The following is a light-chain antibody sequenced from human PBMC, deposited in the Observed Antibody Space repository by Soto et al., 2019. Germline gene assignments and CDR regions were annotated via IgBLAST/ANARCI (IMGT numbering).Light chain of an antibody. J-gene: IGKJ2*01. CDR2: AAS. CDR1: QGISSW. Sequence: DIQMTQSPSSVSASVGDRVTITCRASQGISSWLAWYQHAASSLQSGVPSRFSGSGSGTDFTLTISSLQPEDFATYYSQQANSFPHTFGQGTKLEIK. V-gene: IGKV1-12*01. CDR3: QQANSFPHT.